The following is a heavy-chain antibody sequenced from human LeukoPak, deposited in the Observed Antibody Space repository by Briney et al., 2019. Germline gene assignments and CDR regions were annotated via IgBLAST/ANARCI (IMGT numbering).Heavy chain of an antibody. V-gene: IGHV1-69*05. D-gene: IGHD6-13*01. Sequence: GSSVKVSCKASGGTFSSYAISWVRQAPGQWLEWMGGIVPIFGTANYAQKFQGRVTITTDESTSTAYMELSSLRSEDTAVYYCARVASREYWSSRGAFDIWGQGTMVTVSS. CDR1: GGTFSSYA. CDR2: IVPIFGTA. CDR3: ARVASREYWSSRGAFDI. J-gene: IGHJ3*02.